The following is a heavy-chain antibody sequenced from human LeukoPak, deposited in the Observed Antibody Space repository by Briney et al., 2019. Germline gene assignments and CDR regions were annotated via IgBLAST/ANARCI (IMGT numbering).Heavy chain of an antibody. V-gene: IGHV4-4*07. J-gene: IGHJ5*02. CDR2: IDTSGST. CDR3: ARVKVGALGYNWFDP. CDR1: GGSISSYY. D-gene: IGHD1-26*01. Sequence: KPSETLSLTCTVSGGSISSYYWSWIRQPAGKGLEWIGRIDTSGSTNYNPSLKSRVTMSVDTSKNQFSLKLSSVTAADTAVYYCARVKVGALGYNWFDPWGQGTLVTVSS.